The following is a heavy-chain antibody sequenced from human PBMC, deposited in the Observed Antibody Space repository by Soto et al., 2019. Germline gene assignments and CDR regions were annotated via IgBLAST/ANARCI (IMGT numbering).Heavy chain of an antibody. CDR3: AREPPETPPDY. Sequence: ASVKVSGKASGYTFSDYGFSWVRQAPGQGLEWMGWISAKNGDTNFAQKFRGRVTMTTDTSTSTVYMELRSLKVDDTAVYYCAREPPETPPDYWGQGTLVTVSS. CDR2: ISAKNGDT. CDR1: GYTFSDYG. V-gene: IGHV1-18*01. J-gene: IGHJ4*02.